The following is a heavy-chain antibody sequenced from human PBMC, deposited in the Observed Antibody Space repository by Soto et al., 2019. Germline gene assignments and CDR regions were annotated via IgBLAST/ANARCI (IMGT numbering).Heavy chain of an antibody. Sequence: GGSLSLSCAASGFTFSSYAMTWVRQPPGRGLEWVSGISGSGANTYYADSVKGRFTISRDKSQNTVYLQMNSLRAEDTALYYCAKDNRIVVANNWFDPWGQGTLVTVS. J-gene: IGHJ5*02. D-gene: IGHD2-15*01. CDR2: ISGSGANT. V-gene: IGHV3-23*01. CDR3: AKDNRIVVANNWFDP. CDR1: GFTFSSYA.